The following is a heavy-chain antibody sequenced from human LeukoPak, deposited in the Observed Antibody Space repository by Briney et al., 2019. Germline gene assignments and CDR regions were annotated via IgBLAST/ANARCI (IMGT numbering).Heavy chain of an antibody. Sequence: GGSLRLSCAASGYTFSSYAMSWVRQAPGKGLEWVSAISGSGGSTYYADSVKGRFTISRDNSKNTLYLQMNSLRAEDTAVYYCARGTIWYQLPDAFDIWGQGTMVTVSS. J-gene: IGHJ3*02. CDR2: ISGSGGST. D-gene: IGHD2-2*01. V-gene: IGHV3-23*01. CDR3: ARGTIWYQLPDAFDI. CDR1: GYTFSSYA.